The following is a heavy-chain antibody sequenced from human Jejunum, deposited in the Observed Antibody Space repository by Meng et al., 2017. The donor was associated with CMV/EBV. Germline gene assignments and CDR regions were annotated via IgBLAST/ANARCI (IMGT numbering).Heavy chain of an antibody. CDR3: ARGQRSYSGSYPEWFDP. D-gene: IGHD1-26*01. CDR2: IYYSGST. Sequence: AQLQESGPGLVKPSQTLSLTCTVSGGSISSGDYYWSWIRQPPGKGLEWIGCIYYSGSTYYNPSLKGRVTISVDTSKNQFSLNLSSVTAADTAVYYCARGQRSYSGSYPEWFDPWGQGTLVTVSS. V-gene: IGHV4-30-4*01. J-gene: IGHJ5*02. CDR1: GGSISSGDYY.